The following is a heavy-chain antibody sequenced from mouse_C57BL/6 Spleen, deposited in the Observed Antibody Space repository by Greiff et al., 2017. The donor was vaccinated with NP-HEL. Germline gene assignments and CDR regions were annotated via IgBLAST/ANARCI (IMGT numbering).Heavy chain of an antibody. CDR2: IHPNSGST. V-gene: IGHV1-64*01. D-gene: IGHD1-1*01. J-gene: IGHJ4*01. CDR1: GYTFTSYW. Sequence: QVQLQQPGAELVKPGASVKLSCKASGYTFTSYWMHWVKQRPGQGLEWIGMIHPNSGSTNYNEKFKSKATLTVDKSSSTAYMQLSSLTSEDSAVYYWARGITTVVATRAMDYWGQGTSVTVSS. CDR3: ARGITTVVATRAMDY.